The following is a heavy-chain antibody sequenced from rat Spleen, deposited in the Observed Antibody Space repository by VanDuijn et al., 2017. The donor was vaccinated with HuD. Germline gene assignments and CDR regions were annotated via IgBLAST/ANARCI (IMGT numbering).Heavy chain of an antibody. CDR3: AKVELGYFDY. Sequence: EVQLVESDGGLVQPGRSLKLSCAASGFTFSDYYMAWVRQAPTKGLEWVASITYDGGIIFYRDSVKGRFTISRDNAKSTLYLQMESLRSEDTATYYCAKVELGYFDYWGQGVMVTVSS. J-gene: IGHJ2*01. V-gene: IGHV5-20*01. CDR2: ITYDGGII. D-gene: IGHD5-1*01. CDR1: GFTFSDYY.